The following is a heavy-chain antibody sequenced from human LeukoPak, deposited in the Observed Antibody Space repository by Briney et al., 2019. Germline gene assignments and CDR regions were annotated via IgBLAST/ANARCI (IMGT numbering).Heavy chain of an antibody. CDR3: AREGYYGSGSPPSLYFDY. J-gene: IGHJ4*02. CDR2: FSSGGYT. Sequence: GGSLRLSCAASGFSVTTNYMSWVRQVPGKGLEWVSVFSSGGYTGYADSVKGRFTVSRDSSKSTLYLQMNSLRPEDTAIYYCAREGYYGSGSPPSLYFDYWGQGTLVTVSS. D-gene: IGHD3-10*01. V-gene: IGHV3-53*05. CDR1: GFSVTTNY.